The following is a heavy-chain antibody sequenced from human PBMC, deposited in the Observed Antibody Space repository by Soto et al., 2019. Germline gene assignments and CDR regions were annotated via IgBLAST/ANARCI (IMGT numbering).Heavy chain of an antibody. CDR2: ISGNSANT. Sequence: QVQLVESGGDLVKPGGSLRLSCAASGFTFSDYYMSWIRQAPGKGLEWVSYISGNSANTKYADSVKGRFTISRDNGRNSLYLQMNNLRAEDTAVYYCVLHAGSWATINGVDNWGQGTLVTVSS. CDR1: GFTFSDYY. J-gene: IGHJ4*02. D-gene: IGHD5-12*01. V-gene: IGHV3-11*05. CDR3: VLHAGSWATINGVDN.